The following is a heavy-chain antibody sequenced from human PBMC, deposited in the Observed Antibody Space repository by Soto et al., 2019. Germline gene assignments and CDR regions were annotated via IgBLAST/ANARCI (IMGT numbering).Heavy chain of an antibody. J-gene: IGHJ4*02. Sequence: QVQLVESGGGLVKPGGSLRLSCAVSGFTFSDYYMTWIRQAPGKGLEWVSYISSSTSHTNYADSVKGRFTISRDNAKNSLFLPMNSLRAEDTAVYYWARGRGAAADYFDFWGQGTLVTVSS. CDR3: ARGRGAAADYFDF. D-gene: IGHD6-13*01. CDR1: GFTFSDYY. V-gene: IGHV3-11*05. CDR2: ISSSTSHT.